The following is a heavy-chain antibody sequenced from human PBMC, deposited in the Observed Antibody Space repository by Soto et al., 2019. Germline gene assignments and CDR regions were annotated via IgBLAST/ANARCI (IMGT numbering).Heavy chain of an antibody. D-gene: IGHD3-22*01. Sequence: QLQLQESGSGLVKPSQTLFLTCAVSGGSISSGGYSWSWIRQPPGKGLEWIGYIYHSGSTYYNPSLKSRVTISVDRSKNQFSLKLSSVAAADTAVYYCAANYYDSITYYYYFDYWGQGTLVTVSS. V-gene: IGHV4-30-2*01. CDR2: IYHSGST. J-gene: IGHJ4*02. CDR3: AANYYDSITYYYYFDY. CDR1: GGSISSGGYS.